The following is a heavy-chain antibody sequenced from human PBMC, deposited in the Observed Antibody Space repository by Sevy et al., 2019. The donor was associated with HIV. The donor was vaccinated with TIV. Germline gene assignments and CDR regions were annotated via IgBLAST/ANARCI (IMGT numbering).Heavy chain of an antibody. J-gene: IGHJ4*02. D-gene: IGHD3-22*01. Sequence: ASVKVSCKASGGTFSTSPINWVRQAPGQGLEWMGGIIPLFGTTKYAHKFQGRVRIIADESTSTAFLEMNNLRSEDTAVYYCARTDYYDSSGYFYFDYWGQGTLVTVSS. CDR1: GGTFSTSP. V-gene: IGHV1-69*13. CDR3: ARTDYYDSSGYFYFDY. CDR2: IIPLFGTT.